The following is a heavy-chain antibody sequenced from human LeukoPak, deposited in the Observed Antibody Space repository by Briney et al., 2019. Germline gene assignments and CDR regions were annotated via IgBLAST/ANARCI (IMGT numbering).Heavy chain of an antibody. V-gene: IGHV4-59*08. D-gene: IGHD2-21*02. J-gene: IGHJ4*02. Sequence: SETLSLTCTVSGTSISNYYWSWIRQPPGKGLEYIGYIYYTGITNYNPSLKGRVTMSLDMSKNQFSLTLTSLTAADTAVYYCARGPATAIRGGFDYWGQGTLVTVSS. CDR3: ARGPATAIRGGFDY. CDR2: IYYTGIT. CDR1: GTSISNYY.